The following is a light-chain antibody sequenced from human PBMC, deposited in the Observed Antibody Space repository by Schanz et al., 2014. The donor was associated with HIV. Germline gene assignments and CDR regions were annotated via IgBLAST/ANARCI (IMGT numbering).Light chain of an antibody. J-gene: IGKJ1*01. V-gene: IGKV3D-15*01. Sequence: EIVMTQSPVTLSVSPGERATLSCRASQSVNNNLAWYQQKSGQPPRLLIYGASTRPTGIPAQFSGSGSGAAFSVNIRRLSPEDVAMYHCERPRDWHPGCTFDQGPKVQI. CDR1: QSVNNN. CDR2: GAS. CDR3: ERPRDWHPGCT.